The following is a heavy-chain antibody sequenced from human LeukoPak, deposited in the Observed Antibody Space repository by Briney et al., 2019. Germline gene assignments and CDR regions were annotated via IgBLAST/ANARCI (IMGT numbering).Heavy chain of an antibody. CDR3: ARGEGYMSYGMDV. V-gene: IGHV4-59*01. CDR1: GGSISSYY. CDR2: IYYSGST. D-gene: IGHD1-1*01. J-gene: IGHJ6*02. Sequence: SETLSLTCTVSGGSISSYYWTWVRQPPGKGLEWIGHIYYSGSTNYNPSLKSRVTISVDTSKNQFSLKLSSVTAADTAVYYCARGEGYMSYGMDVWGQGTTVTVSS.